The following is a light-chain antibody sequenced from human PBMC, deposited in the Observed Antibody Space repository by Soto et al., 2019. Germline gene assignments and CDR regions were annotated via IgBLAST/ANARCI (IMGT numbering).Light chain of an antibody. CDR3: QQDGLSDT. CDR1: QGVSNNY. CDR2: GAS. J-gene: IGKJ5*01. V-gene: IGKV3-20*01. Sequence: QSACTLSLPQAKRATLSCRASQGVSNNYLAWCQQKPGQAPRLLIYGASTRASGIPDRFRGSGSGTDFTLTFSGLAADGIAVYYSQQDGLSDTSCQG.